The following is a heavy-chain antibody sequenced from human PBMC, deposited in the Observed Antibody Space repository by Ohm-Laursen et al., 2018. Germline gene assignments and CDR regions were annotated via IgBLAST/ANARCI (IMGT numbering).Heavy chain of an antibody. CDR2: INHSGST. Sequence: GTLSLTWAVYGGSFSGFYWSWIRQPPGKGLEWIGEINHSGSTNYNPSLKSRVTISIDTSKNQFSLKLSSVTAADTAVYYCARARGTSQSHFDPWGQGTLVTVSS. CDR3: ARARGTSQSHFDP. V-gene: IGHV4-34*01. CDR1: GGSFSGFY. D-gene: IGHD2-2*01. J-gene: IGHJ5*02.